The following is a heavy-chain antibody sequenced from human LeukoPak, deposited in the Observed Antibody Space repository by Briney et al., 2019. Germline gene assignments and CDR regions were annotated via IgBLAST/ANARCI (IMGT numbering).Heavy chain of an antibody. D-gene: IGHD4-23*01. CDR3: ARDPGYGGNSGIDY. CDR1: GYTFTIYY. Sequence: VASVTVSFTASGYTFTIYYMHWVRQAPGQGLEWMGIINPSGGSTSYAQKFQGRVTMTRDMSTSTVYMELSSLRSEDTAVYYCARDPGYGGNSGIDYWGQGTLVTVSS. CDR2: INPSGGST. V-gene: IGHV1-46*01. J-gene: IGHJ4*02.